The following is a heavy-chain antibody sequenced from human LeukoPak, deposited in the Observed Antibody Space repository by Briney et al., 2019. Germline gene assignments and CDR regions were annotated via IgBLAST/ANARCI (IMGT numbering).Heavy chain of an antibody. V-gene: IGHV3-7*01. CDR3: ARDWGLTYYYVYYYMDV. CDR1: GFTFSSYW. Sequence: PGGSLRLSCAASGFTFSSYWMSWVRQAPGKGLEWVANIKQDGSEKYYVDSVKGRFTIARDNAKNSLYLQMNSLRGDDTAVYYCARDWGLTYYYVYYYMDVWGKGTTVTVSS. D-gene: IGHD3-10*01. J-gene: IGHJ6*03. CDR2: IKQDGSEK.